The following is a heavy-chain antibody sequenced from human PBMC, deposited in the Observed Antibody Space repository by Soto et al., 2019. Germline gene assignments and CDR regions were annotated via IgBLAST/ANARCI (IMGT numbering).Heavy chain of an antibody. CDR2: INAGNGNT. Sequence: ASVKVSCKASGYTFTSYAMHWVRQAPGQRLEWMGWINAGNGNTKYSQKFQGRVTITRDTSASTAYIELSSLRSEDTAVYYCASAYYYDSSGYYIYYGMDVWGQGTTVTVSS. J-gene: IGHJ6*02. V-gene: IGHV1-3*01. CDR3: ASAYYYDSSGYYIYYGMDV. D-gene: IGHD3-22*01. CDR1: GYTFTSYA.